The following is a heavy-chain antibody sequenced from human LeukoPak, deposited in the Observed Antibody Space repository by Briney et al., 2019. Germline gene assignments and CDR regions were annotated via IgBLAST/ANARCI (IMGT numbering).Heavy chain of an antibody. V-gene: IGHV3-33*01. J-gene: IGHJ3*02. CDR2: IWYDGSNK. Sequence: EGSLRLSCAASGFTFSSYGMHWVRQAPGKGLEWVAVIWYDGSNKYYADSVKGRFTISRDNSKNTLYLQMNSLRAEDTAVYYCARGDPHDAFDIWGQGTMVTVSS. CDR1: GFTFSSYG. CDR3: ARGDPHDAFDI.